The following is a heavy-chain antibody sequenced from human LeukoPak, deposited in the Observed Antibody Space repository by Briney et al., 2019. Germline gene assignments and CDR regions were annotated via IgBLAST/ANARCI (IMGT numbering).Heavy chain of an antibody. J-gene: IGHJ4*02. Sequence: ASVKVSCKASGYTFTGYYMHWVRQAPGQGLEWMGWINPNSGGTNYAQKFQGRVTMTRDTSISTAYMELSRLRSDDTAVYYCARAGIAVAASQDYWGQGTLVTVSS. CDR2: INPNSGGT. CDR1: GYTFTGYY. V-gene: IGHV1-2*02. CDR3: ARAGIAVAASQDY. D-gene: IGHD6-13*01.